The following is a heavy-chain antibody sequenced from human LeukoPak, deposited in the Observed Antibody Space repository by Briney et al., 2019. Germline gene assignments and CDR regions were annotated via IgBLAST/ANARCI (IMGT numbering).Heavy chain of an antibody. CDR2: LTDTGGST. V-gene: IGHV3-23*01. D-gene: IGHD3-22*01. CDR1: GFTFANYA. J-gene: IGHJ4*02. CDR3: AREIDSCFEY. Sequence: GGSLRHSCVASGFTFANYAMTWVRQPPGQGLEWVSRLTDTGGSTYYADSVKGRFTISRDNSKNTLYLQMNSLSAQDTAVYYCAREIDSCFEYWGQGTLVSVSS.